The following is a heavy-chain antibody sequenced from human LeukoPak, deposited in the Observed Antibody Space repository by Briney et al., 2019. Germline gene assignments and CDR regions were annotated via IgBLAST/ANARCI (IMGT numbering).Heavy chain of an antibody. CDR1: GFTFSSYG. D-gene: IGHD4-17*01. J-gene: IGHJ4*02. Sequence: GGSLRLSCAASGFTFSSYGMHWVRQAPGKGLEWVAVISYDGSNKYYADSVKGRFTISRDNSKNTLYLQMNSLRAEDTAVYYRAKDGDYGDYSFDYWGQGTLVTVSS. V-gene: IGHV3-30*18. CDR2: ISYDGSNK. CDR3: AKDGDYGDYSFDY.